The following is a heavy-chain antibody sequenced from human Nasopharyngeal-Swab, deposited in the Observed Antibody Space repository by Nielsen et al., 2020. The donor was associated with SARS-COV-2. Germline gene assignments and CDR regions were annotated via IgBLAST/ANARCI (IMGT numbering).Heavy chain of an antibody. CDR1: GYTFTSYA. CDR3: ARDPRGLSNPYGMDV. Sequence: ASVKVSCKASGYTFTSYAMHWVRQAPGQRLEWLGLINTANGDTKYSQKIQGRVTITRDTSASTAYMEMSSLRSEDTAVYYCARDPRGLSNPYGMDVWGQGTTVTVSS. V-gene: IGHV1-3*04. J-gene: IGHJ6*02. CDR2: INTANGDT. D-gene: IGHD3-16*02.